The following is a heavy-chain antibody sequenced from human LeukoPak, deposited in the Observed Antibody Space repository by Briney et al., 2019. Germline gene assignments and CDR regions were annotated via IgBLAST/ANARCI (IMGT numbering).Heavy chain of an antibody. CDR1: GYTFTSYD. V-gene: IGHV1-8*01. D-gene: IGHD3-10*01. J-gene: IGHJ4*02. Sequence: AASVKVSCKASGYTFTSYDINWARQATGQGLEWMGWMNPNSGNTGYAQKLQGRVTMITDTSTGTAYMELRSLRSDDTAVYYCARDLLLWFGELPGDYWGQGTLVTVSS. CDR2: MNPNSGNT. CDR3: ARDLLLWFGELPGDY.